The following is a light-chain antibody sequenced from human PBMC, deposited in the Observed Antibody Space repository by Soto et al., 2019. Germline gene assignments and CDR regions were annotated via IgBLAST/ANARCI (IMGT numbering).Light chain of an antibody. Sequence: EIVLAQSPGTLSLSPGERATLSCRASQSVSSSYLAWYQQKPGQAPRLLIYIASNRPTGIPDRFSGSGSGTDFTLTISRLEPEDFAMYYCQQYATSRTFGQGTKVDIK. CDR2: IAS. J-gene: IGKJ1*01. CDR1: QSVSSSY. CDR3: QQYATSRT. V-gene: IGKV3-20*01.